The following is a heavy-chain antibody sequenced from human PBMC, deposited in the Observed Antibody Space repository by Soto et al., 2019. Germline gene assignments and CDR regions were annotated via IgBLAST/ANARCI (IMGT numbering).Heavy chain of an antibody. D-gene: IGHD2-15*01. J-gene: IGHJ4*02. CDR3: ARDGYCSGGSCYSFDY. Sequence: ASVKVSCKASGGTFSSYAISWVRQAPGQGLEWMGGIIPIFGTANYAQKFQGRVTITADESTSTAYMELSSLRSEDTAVYYCARDGYCSGGSCYSFDYWGQGTLVTVSS. CDR1: GGTFSSYA. V-gene: IGHV1-69*13. CDR2: IIPIFGTA.